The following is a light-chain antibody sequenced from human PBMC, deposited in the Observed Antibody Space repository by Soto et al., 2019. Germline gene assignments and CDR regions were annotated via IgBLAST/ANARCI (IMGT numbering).Light chain of an antibody. CDR3: SSYAGSKNYV. J-gene: IGLJ1*01. CDR1: SSDVGGYNY. Sequence: QSALTQPPSASGSPGQLVTISCTGTSSDVGGYNYVSWYQQHPGKAPKLMIYEVSKRPSGVPDRFSGSKSGNTASLTVSGLQAEDEADYYCSSYAGSKNYVFGTGTKVTVL. V-gene: IGLV2-8*01. CDR2: EVS.